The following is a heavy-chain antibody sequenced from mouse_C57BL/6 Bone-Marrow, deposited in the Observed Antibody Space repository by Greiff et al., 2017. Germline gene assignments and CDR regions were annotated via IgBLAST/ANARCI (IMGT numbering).Heavy chain of an antibody. CDR2: IYPSDSET. J-gene: IGHJ2*01. CDR3: ARGYYGSSYPHY. D-gene: IGHD1-1*01. CDR1: GYTFTSYW. V-gene: IGHV1-61*01. Sequence: QVQLKQPGAELVRPGSSVKLSCKASGYTFTSYWMDWVKQRPGQGLEWIGNIYPSDSETHYNQKFKDKATLTVDKSSSTAYMQLSSLTSEDSAVYYCARGYYGSSYPHYWGQGTTLTVSS.